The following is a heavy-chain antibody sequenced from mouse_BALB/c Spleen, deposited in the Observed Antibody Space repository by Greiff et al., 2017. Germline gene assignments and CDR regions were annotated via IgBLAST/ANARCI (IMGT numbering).Heavy chain of an antibody. CDR2: IDPANGNT. V-gene: IGHV14-3*02. Sequence: EVQLQESGAELVKPGASVKLSCTASGFNIKDTYMHWVKQRPEQGLEWIGRIDPANGNTKYDPKFQGKATITADTSSNTAYLQLSSLTSEDTAVYYCARGGNYYEGFAYWGQGTLVTVSA. CDR1: GFNIKDTY. J-gene: IGHJ3*01. D-gene: IGHD2-4*01. CDR3: ARGGNYYEGFAY.